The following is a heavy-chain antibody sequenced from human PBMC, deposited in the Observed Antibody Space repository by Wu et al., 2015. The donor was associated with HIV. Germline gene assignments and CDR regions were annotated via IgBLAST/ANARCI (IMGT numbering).Heavy chain of an antibody. D-gene: IGHD1-1*01. CDR3: DQKQSNICKWKTFHHYYGMDV. J-gene: IGHJ6*02. CDR2: ITPLLGRP. Sequence: QVQLVQSGAEVRKPGSSVRVSCKASGGSFNNYAINWVRQAPGEGLEWLGRITPLLGRPLYPQWFQDRVTITADGSTNTVYLEVSSLKSEDTAVYYCDQKQSNICKWKTFHHYYGMDVWGQGTTVTV. CDR1: GGSFNNYA. V-gene: IGHV1-69*11.